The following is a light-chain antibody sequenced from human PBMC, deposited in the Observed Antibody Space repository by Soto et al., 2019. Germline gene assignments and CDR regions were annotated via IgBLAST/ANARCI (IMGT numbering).Light chain of an antibody. V-gene: IGLV2-14*03. CDR2: DVS. CDR3: SSYKASSTYV. Sequence: QSALTQPASVSGSPGQSITISCTGTSSDVGGYNYVSWYQHHPGKAPKLMIFDVSNRPSGVSNRFSGSKSGNTASLTISGLQAEHEADYYCSSYKASSTYVFGTGTKVTVL. J-gene: IGLJ1*01. CDR1: SSDVGGYNY.